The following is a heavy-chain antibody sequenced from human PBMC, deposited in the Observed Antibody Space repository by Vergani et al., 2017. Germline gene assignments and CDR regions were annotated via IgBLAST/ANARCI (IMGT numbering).Heavy chain of an antibody. J-gene: IGHJ4*02. CDR1: GFTFSSYE. CDR3: ARVELLVGATTSDY. D-gene: IGHD1-26*01. CDR2: ISSSGSTI. V-gene: IGHV3-48*03. Sequence: EVQLVESGGGLIQPGGSLRLSCAASGFTFSSYEMNWVRQAPGKGLEWVSYISSSGSTIYYADSVKGRFTISRDNAKNSLYLQMNSLRSDDTAVYYCARVELLVGATTSDYWGQGTLVTVSS.